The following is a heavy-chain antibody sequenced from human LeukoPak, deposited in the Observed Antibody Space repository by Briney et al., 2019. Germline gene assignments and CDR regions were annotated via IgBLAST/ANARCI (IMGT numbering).Heavy chain of an antibody. J-gene: IGHJ4*02. CDR3: ARGSLTYYDILTGYYIGPFDY. CDR1: GYSLTSYW. Sequence: GESLKISCKGSGYSLTSYWIGWVRQMPGKGLEWMGIIYPGDSDTRYSPSFQGQVTISADKSISTAYVQWSSLKASDTAMYYCARGSLTYYDILTGYYIGPFDYWGQGTLVTVSS. D-gene: IGHD3-9*01. V-gene: IGHV5-51*01. CDR2: IYPGDSDT.